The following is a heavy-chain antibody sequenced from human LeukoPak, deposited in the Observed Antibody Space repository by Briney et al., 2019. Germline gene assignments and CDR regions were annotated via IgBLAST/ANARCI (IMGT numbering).Heavy chain of an antibody. CDR2: IYYSGST. D-gene: IGHD2-15*01. J-gene: IGHJ4*02. V-gene: IGHV4-39*07. CDR1: GGSISSSSYY. Sequence: SETVSLTCTVSGGSISSSSYYWGWIRQPPGKGLEWIGSIYYSGSTYYNPSLKSRVTISVDTSKNQFSLKLSSVTAADTAVYYCARSSCSGGSCYSLDYWGQGTLVTVSS. CDR3: ARSSCSGGSCYSLDY.